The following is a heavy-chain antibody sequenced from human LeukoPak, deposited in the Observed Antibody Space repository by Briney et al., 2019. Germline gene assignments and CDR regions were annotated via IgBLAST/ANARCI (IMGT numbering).Heavy chain of an antibody. D-gene: IGHD4-17*01. V-gene: IGHV2-70*11. CDR3: ARHNYGDKHFDY. J-gene: IGHJ4*02. CDR2: IDWDDDK. Sequence: SGPTLVNPTQTLTLTCTFSGFSLSTSGMCVSWIRQPPGKALEWLARIDWDDDKYYSTSLKTRLTISKDTSKNQVVLTMTNMGPVDTATYYCARHNYGDKHFDYWGQGTLVTVSS. CDR1: GFSLSTSGMC.